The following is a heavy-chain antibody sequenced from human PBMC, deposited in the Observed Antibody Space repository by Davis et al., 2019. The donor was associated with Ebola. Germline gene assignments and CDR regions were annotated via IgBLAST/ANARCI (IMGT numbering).Heavy chain of an antibody. CDR1: GFIFSSYT. Sequence: GESLKISCAASGFIFSSYTMNWVRQAPGKGLEWVSSISVSSGYIYYEDSVKGRFTISRDISKNTVYLQMNSLRAEDTAVYYCASGSGGLRRSDYWGQGTLVTVSS. J-gene: IGHJ4*02. V-gene: IGHV3-21*04. CDR3: ASGSGGLRRSDY. D-gene: IGHD3-10*01. CDR2: ISVSSGYI.